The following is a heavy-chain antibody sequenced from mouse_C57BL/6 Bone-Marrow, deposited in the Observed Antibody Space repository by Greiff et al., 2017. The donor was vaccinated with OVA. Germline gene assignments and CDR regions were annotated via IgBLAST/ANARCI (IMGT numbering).Heavy chain of an antibody. V-gene: IGHV1-80*01. CDR1: GYAFSSYW. Sequence: QVQLQQSGAELVKPGASVKISCKASGYAFSSYWMNWVKQRPGKGLEWIGQIYPGDGDTNYNGKFKGKATLTADKSSSTAYMQLSSLTSEDSAVDFCASRIYYDYLDYWGQGTTLTVSS. CDR2: IYPGDGDT. CDR3: ASRIYYDYLDY. D-gene: IGHD2-4*01. J-gene: IGHJ2*01.